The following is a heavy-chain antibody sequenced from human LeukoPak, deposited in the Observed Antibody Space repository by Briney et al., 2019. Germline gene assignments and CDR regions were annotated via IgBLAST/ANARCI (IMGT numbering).Heavy chain of an antibody. CDR3: TRGDLYFYGDPSAY. CDR2: INPSGGST. CDR1: GYTFTSYY. D-gene: IGHD4-17*01. V-gene: IGHV1-46*01. J-gene: IGHJ4*02. Sequence: ASVKVSCKASGYTFTSYYMHWVRQAPGQGLEWMGIINPSGGSTSYAQKFQGRVNMTRDTSTSTIYMELSSTTSEDTAVYYCTRGDLYFYGDPSAYWGQGTLVTVSS.